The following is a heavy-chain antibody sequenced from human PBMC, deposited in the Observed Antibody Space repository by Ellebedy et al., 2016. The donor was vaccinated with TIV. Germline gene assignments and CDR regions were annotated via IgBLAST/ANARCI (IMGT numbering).Heavy chain of an antibody. Sequence: GGSLRLXCAASGFTFSSYWMHWVRQAPGKGLVWVSRISSEGSTTTYADSARGRFTISRDNAKNTLYLQMNSLRAEDTAVYYCARALGGGDCYWGQGTLVTVSS. J-gene: IGHJ4*02. D-gene: IGHD2-21*02. CDR3: ARALGGGDCY. CDR2: ISSEGSTT. CDR1: GFTFSSYW. V-gene: IGHV3-74*03.